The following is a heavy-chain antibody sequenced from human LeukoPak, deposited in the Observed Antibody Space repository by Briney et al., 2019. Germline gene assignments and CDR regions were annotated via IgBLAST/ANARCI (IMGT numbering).Heavy chain of an antibody. CDR1: GGSISSGGYY. Sequence: SQTLSLTCTVSGGSISSGGYYWSWIRQHPGRGLEWIVYIYYSGSTYYNPSLKSRVTISVDTSKNQFSLKLSSVTAADTAVYYCARARPSRTYSSSWHAGSSNWFDPWGQGTLVTVSS. CDR2: IYYSGST. CDR3: ARARPSRTYSSSWHAGSSNWFDP. D-gene: IGHD6-13*01. J-gene: IGHJ5*02. V-gene: IGHV4-31*03.